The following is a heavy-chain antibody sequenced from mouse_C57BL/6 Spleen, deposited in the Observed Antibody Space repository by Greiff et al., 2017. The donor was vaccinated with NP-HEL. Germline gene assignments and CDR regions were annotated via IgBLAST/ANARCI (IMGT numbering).Heavy chain of an antibody. D-gene: IGHD1-1*01. CDR2: IDPSDSET. CDR3: AREGDYYYGSSPFV. CDR1: GYTFTSYW. V-gene: IGHV1-52*01. Sequence: QVQLQQPGAELVRPGSSVKLSCKASGYTFTSYWMHWVKQRPIQGLEWIGNIDPSDSETHYNQKFKDKATLTVDKSSSTAYMQLSSLTSEDSAVYYCAREGDYYYGSSPFVWGTGTTVTVSS. J-gene: IGHJ1*03.